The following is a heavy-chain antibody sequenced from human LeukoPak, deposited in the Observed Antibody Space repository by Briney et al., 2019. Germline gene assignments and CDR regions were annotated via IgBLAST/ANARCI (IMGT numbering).Heavy chain of an antibody. CDR1: GYTFTGYY. CDR2: INPNSGGT. J-gene: IGHJ6*02. CDR3: ARDLSHYYDSSEGYYYYGMDV. D-gene: IGHD3-22*01. V-gene: IGHV1-2*02. Sequence: ASVKVSCKASGYTFTGYYMHWVRQAPGQGLEWMGWINPNSGGTNYAQKFQGRVTMTRDTSISTAYMELSRLRSDDTAVYYCARDLSHYYDSSEGYYYYGMDVWGQGTTVTVSS.